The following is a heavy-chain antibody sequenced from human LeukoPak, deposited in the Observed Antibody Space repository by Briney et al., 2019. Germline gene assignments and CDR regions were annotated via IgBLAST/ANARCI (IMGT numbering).Heavy chain of an antibody. D-gene: IGHD6-25*01. CDR2: IKSKIDGGTI. CDR3: TTRRQDGC. Sequence: GGSLRLSCAASRFTFRNYGMHWVRQAPGKGLEWVGRIKSKIDGGTIDYGTPVKGRFTISRDDSRNTLYLQMNSLKTEDTAVYYCTTRRQDGCWGQGTLVTVS. CDR1: RFTFRNYG. V-gene: IGHV3-15*01. J-gene: IGHJ4*02.